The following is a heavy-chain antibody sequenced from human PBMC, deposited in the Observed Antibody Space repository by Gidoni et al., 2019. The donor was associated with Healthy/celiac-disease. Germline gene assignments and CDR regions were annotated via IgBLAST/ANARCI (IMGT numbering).Heavy chain of an antibody. D-gene: IGHD2-2*01. CDR1: GFPFSGSA. CDR3: TSLGYCSSTSCFNWFDP. J-gene: IGHJ5*02. Sequence: EVQLVESGGGLVQPGGSLKLSCAASGFPFSGSAMHWVRQASGKGLEWVGRIRSKANSYATAYAASVKGRFTISRDDSKNTAYLQMNSLKTEDTAVYYCTSLGYCSSTSCFNWFDPWGQGTLVTVSS. V-gene: IGHV3-73*02. CDR2: IRSKANSYAT.